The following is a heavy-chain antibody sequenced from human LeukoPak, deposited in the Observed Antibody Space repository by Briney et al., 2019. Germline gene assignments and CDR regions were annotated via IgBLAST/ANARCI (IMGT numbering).Heavy chain of an antibody. J-gene: IGHJ4*02. CDR3: ASRLSSGHNTD. D-gene: IGHD6-19*01. V-gene: IGHV4-34*01. CDR1: GGSFSGYY. Sequence: SETLSLTCAVYGGSFSGYYWSWIRQPPGKGLEWIGEINHSGSINYNPSLKSRVTLSVDTSKNQFSLKLSSVTAADTAVYYCASRLSSGHNTDWGQGTPVTVSS. CDR2: INHSGSI.